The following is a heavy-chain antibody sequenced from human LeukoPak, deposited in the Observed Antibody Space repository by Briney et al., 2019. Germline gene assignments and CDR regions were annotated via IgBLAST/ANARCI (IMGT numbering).Heavy chain of an antibody. CDR3: VSGGVAGYYYYYYMDV. D-gene: IGHD6-19*01. CDR2: ISTSGST. V-gene: IGHV4-61*02. J-gene: IGHJ6*03. Sequence: SETLSLTCTVSGGSISSGSYYWSWIRQPAGKGLEWIGRISTSGSTNYNPSLKSRVTISVDASKNQFSLKLSSVTAADTALYYCVSGGVAGYYYYYYMDVWGKGTTVTVSS. CDR1: GGSISSGSYY.